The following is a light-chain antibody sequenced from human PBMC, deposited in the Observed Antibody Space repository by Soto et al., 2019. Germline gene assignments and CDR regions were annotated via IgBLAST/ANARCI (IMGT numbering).Light chain of an antibody. Sequence: EIVMTQSPATLAVSPGDTATLSCRASQSLGGNLAWYQQKPGQAPRLVIFRASSRATGVPARFSASGSGTELTLTISGLQSEDFAVYYCHQYNNWPTWTFGPGTQVDIK. CDR1: QSLGGN. V-gene: IGKV3-15*01. J-gene: IGKJ1*01. CDR2: RAS. CDR3: HQYNNWPTWT.